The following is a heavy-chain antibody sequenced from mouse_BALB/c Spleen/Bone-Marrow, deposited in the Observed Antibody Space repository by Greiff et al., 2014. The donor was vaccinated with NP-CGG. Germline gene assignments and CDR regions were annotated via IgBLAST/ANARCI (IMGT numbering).Heavy chain of an antibody. J-gene: IGHJ1*01. Sequence: VQLQQSGPGLVKPSQSLSLTCSVTGYSITSGYYWYWIRQLPGNKLEWMGYISYDGSNNYNPSLKNRITITRDASKNQFFLKLNSVTTADAATDYCARVYDYGKYFDVWGAGTTVTVSS. D-gene: IGHD2-4*01. CDR2: ISYDGSN. CDR3: ARVYDYGKYFDV. CDR1: GYSITSGYY. V-gene: IGHV3-6*02.